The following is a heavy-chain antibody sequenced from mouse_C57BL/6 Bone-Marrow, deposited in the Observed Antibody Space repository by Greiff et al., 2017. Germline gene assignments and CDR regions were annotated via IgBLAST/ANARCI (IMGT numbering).Heavy chain of an antibody. D-gene: IGHD3-2*02. CDR1: GYAFSSSW. J-gene: IGHJ2*01. CDR3: AIFDSSGFPDY. V-gene: IGHV1-82*01. CDR2: IYPGDGDT. Sequence: QVQLQQSGPELVKPGASVKISCKASGYAFSSSWMNWVKQRPGKGLEWIGRIYPGDGDTNYNGKFKGKATLTADKSSSTAYMQLSSLTSEDSAVYFCAIFDSSGFPDYWGQGTTLTVSS.